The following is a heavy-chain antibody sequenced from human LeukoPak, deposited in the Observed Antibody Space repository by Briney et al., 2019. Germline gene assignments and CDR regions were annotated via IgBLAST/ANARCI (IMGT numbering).Heavy chain of an antibody. D-gene: IGHD3-9*01. CDR3: AKGYDILTGYSPSAFDI. J-gene: IGHJ3*02. Sequence: GGSLRLSCAASGFTFSSYAMSLVRQAPGKGLEWVSAISGSGGSTYYADSVKGRFTISRDNSKNTLYLQMNSLRAEDTAVYYCAKGYDILTGYSPSAFDIWGQGTMVTVSS. V-gene: IGHV3-23*01. CDR2: ISGSGGST. CDR1: GFTFSSYA.